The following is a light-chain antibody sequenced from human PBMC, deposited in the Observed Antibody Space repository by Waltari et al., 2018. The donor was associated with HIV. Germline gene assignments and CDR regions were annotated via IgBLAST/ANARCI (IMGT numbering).Light chain of an antibody. CDR3: QQYYSTPSIT. V-gene: IGKV4-1*01. J-gene: IGKJ5*01. CDR1: QSVLYSSNNTNY. CDR2: WAS. Sequence: EIVMTQSPDSLTVSLGERATINCKSSQSVLYSSNNTNYLACYQQKPGQPPKLLICWASTRESGVPDRFSGSGSGTDFTLTISSLEAEEVAVYYCQQYYSTPSITCGQGTRLEIK.